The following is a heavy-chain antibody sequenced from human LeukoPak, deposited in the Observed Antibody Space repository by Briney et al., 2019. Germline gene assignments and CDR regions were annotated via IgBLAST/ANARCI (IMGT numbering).Heavy chain of an antibody. CDR1: GYTFTGYY. Sequence: ASVKVSCKASGYTFTGYYMHWVRQAPGQGLEWMGWINPNSGGTNYAQKFQGRVTMTRDTSISTAYMELSRLRSDDTAVYYCARSSGYYYDSSGYYYKDYWGQETLVTVSS. V-gene: IGHV1-2*02. D-gene: IGHD3-22*01. J-gene: IGHJ4*02. CDR2: INPNSGGT. CDR3: ARSSGYYYDSSGYYYKDY.